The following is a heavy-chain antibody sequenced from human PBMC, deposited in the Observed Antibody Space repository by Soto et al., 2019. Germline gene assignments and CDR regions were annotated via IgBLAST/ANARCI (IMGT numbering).Heavy chain of an antibody. D-gene: IGHD2-2*02. CDR2: INHSGST. CDR3: ARADPDIVVVPAAIPGWFDP. CDR1: GGSFSCYY. V-gene: IGHV4-34*01. Sequence: PSETLSLTCAVYGGSFSCYYWSWIRQPPGKGLEWIGEINHSGSTNYNPSLKSRVTISVDTSKNQFSLKLSSVTAADTAVYYCARADPDIVVVPAAIPGWFDPWGQGTLVTVSS. J-gene: IGHJ5*02.